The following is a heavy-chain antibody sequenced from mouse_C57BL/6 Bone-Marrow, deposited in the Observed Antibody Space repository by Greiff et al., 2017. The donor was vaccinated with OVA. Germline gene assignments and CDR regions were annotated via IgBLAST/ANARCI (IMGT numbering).Heavy chain of an antibody. CDR2: ISNLAYSI. CDR1: GFTFSDYG. D-gene: IGHD2-1*01. J-gene: IGHJ4*01. CDR3: ARRGLYYGTPYYAMGF. V-gene: IGHV5-15*04. Sequence: EVKVVESGGGLVQPGGSLKLSCAASGFTFSDYGMAWVRQAPRKGPEWVAFISNLAYSIYYADTVTGRFTISRENAKNTLYLEMSSMRSEDTAMYYCARRGLYYGTPYYAMGFWGQRTSVTGSS.